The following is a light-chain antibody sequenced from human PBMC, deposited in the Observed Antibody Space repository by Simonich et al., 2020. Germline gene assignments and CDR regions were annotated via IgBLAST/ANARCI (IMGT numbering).Light chain of an antibody. CDR1: SSDVGGYNY. V-gene: IGLV2-14*01. J-gene: IGLJ2*01. CDR3: SSYTSSSTLV. CDR2: DVS. Sequence: QSSLTQPASVSGSPGQSITISCTGTSSDVGGYNYVSWYQQHPGKAPKLMIYDVSKRTSGVFVRFSGSKSGNTASLTISGLQAEDEADYYCSSYTSSSTLVFGGGTKLTVL.